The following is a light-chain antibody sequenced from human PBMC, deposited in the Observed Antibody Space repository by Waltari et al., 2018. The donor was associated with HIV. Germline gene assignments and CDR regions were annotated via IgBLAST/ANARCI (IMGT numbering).Light chain of an antibody. CDR2: HNI. J-gene: IGLJ3*02. CDR3: ATWDDSLSSWL. V-gene: IGLV1-47*01. CDR1: SSNVVTNY. Sequence: QSVLTQPPSASGTPGQRVTISCSGSSSNVVTNYVNWYKQLPGTAPEPVIYHNIPRPLRVPSRFSGSKSGTSASLAISGLRSEDEADYYCATWDDSLSSWLFGGGTRLSVL.